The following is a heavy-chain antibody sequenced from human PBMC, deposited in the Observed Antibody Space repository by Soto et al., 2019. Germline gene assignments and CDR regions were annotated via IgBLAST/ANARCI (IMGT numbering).Heavy chain of an antibody. CDR2: IYYSGST. V-gene: IGHV4-61*01. D-gene: IGHD1-1*01. Sequence: SETLSLTCTVSGGSVSSGSYYWSWIRQPPGKGLEWIGYIYYSGSTNYNPSLKSRVTISVDTSKNQFSLKLSSVTAADTAVYYCARSLRGMATTDVAYWGHGTLVTVSS. CDR3: ARSLRGMATTDVAY. CDR1: GGSVSSGSYY. J-gene: IGHJ4*01.